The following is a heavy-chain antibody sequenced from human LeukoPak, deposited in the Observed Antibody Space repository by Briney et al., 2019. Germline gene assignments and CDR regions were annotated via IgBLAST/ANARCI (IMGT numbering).Heavy chain of an antibody. CDR2: IYYSGTT. V-gene: IGHV4-28*01. J-gene: IGHJ4*02. D-gene: IGHD3-3*01. CDR1: GYSISSSNW. CDR3: ARSDFWSGYRFDY. Sequence: PSDTLSLTCAVSGYSISSSNWWGWIRQPPGKGLEWVGYIYYSGTTYYNPSLKSRVTMSVDTSKNQFSLELSSVTAADTAVYYCARSDFWSGYRFDYWGQGTLVTVSS.